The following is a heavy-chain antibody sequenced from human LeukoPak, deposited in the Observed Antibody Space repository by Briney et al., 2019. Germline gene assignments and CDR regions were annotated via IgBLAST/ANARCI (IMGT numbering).Heavy chain of an antibody. Sequence: GGSLRLSCAASGFTFSSYAMSWVRQAPGKGLEWVSAISGSGGNTYYADSVKGRFTISRDNSKNTLYLQMNSLRAEDTAVYYCAKDLDPTSYYYGSGSYAAFDIWGQGTMVTVSS. D-gene: IGHD3-10*01. J-gene: IGHJ3*02. CDR2: ISGSGGNT. V-gene: IGHV3-23*01. CDR1: GFTFSSYA. CDR3: AKDLDPTSYYYGSGSYAAFDI.